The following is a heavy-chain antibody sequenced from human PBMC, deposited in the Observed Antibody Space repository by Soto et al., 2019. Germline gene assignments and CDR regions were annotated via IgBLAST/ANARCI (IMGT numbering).Heavy chain of an antibody. J-gene: IGHJ5*02. D-gene: IGHD3-9*01. Sequence: PXASLSLTCTVCGGCFSSGRYYWSWIRQPPGKGLEWIGYIYYSGSTNYNPSLKSRVTISVDTSKNQFSLKLSSVTAADTAVYYCARAYYDILTGPPLFDHWGQGTLVTVSS. CDR1: GGCFSSGRYY. CDR2: IYYSGST. V-gene: IGHV4-61*01. CDR3: ARAYYDILTGPPLFDH.